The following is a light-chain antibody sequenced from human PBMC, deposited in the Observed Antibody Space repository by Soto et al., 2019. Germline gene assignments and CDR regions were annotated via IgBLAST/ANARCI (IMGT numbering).Light chain of an antibody. V-gene: IGKV1-39*01. J-gene: IGKJ4*01. CDR1: QTISGY. CDR3: QQYHKWPLT. CDR2: DAS. Sequence: DIQMTQSPSSLSASVGDRVTITCRASQTISGYLNWYQQKPGKAPELLIYDASSLESGVPSRFSGSGSGTEFILTISSLQSEDFAVYYCQQYHKWPLTFGGGTKVDIK.